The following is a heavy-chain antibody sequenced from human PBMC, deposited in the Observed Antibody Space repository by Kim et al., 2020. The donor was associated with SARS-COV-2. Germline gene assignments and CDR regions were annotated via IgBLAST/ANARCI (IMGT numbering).Heavy chain of an antibody. CDR1: GGSISSGGYY. CDR3: ARARPRHCGGDCYYPYYFDY. V-gene: IGHV4-31*03. D-gene: IGHD2-21*02. Sequence: SETLSLTCTVSGGSISSGGYYWSWIRQHPGKGLEWIGYIYYSGSTYYNPSLKSRVTISVDTSKNQFSLKLSSVTAADTAVYYCARARPRHCGGDCYYPYYFDYWGQGTLVTVSS. J-gene: IGHJ4*02. CDR2: IYYSGST.